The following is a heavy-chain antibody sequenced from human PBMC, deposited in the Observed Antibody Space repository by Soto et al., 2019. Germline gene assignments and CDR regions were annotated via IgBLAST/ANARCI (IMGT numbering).Heavy chain of an antibody. V-gene: IGHV1-69*12. CDR3: ARGLGGSYFPFDF. CDR2: LVPMFRTA. CDR1: GGTFSDSA. Sequence: QVHLVQSGAEVKKPGSSVKVFCKTSGGTFSDSAINWLRQTPGQGLEWMGGLVPMFRTANYAPNLQGRVSITADESTSTVFMELSSLTFEDTAVYYCARGLGGSYFPFDFWGQGTLLTVSS. D-gene: IGHD1-26*01. J-gene: IGHJ4*02.